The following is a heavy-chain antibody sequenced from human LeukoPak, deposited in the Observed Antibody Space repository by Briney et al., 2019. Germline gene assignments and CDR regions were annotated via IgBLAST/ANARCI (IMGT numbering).Heavy chain of an antibody. CDR3: ARDGHYYDSSGYEAMKSTHDWFDP. J-gene: IGHJ5*02. V-gene: IGHV1-46*01. CDR1: GYTFTSYY. Sequence: ASVKVSCKASGYTFTSYYMHWVRQAPGQGLEWMGIINPSGGSTSYAQKFQGRVTMTRDTSTSTVYMELSSLRSEDTAVYYCARDGHYYDSSGYEAMKSTHDWFDPWGQGTLVTVSS. D-gene: IGHD3-22*01. CDR2: INPSGGST.